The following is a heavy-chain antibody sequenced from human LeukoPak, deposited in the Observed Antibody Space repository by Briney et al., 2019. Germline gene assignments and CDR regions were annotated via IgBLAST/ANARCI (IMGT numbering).Heavy chain of an antibody. J-gene: IGHJ4*02. CDR1: GYIFTGYY. CDR3: ARTIVVAAARYFDY. CDR2: INPNSGGT. V-gene: IGHV1-2*02. D-gene: IGHD2-2*01. Sequence: ASVKVSCKASGYIFTGYYMHWVRQAPGQGLEWMGWINPNSGGTNYAQNFQGRVTMTRDTSISTAYMELSRLRSDDTAVYYCARTIVVAAARYFDYWGQGTLVTVSS.